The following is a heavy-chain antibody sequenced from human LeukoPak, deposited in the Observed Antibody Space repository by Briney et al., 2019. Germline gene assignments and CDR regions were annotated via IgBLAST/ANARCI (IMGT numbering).Heavy chain of an antibody. Sequence: PSETLSLTCAVYGGSFSGYYWSWIRQPPGKGLEWIGSIYHSGSTYYNPSLKSRVTISVDTSKNQFSLKLSSVTAADTAVYYCARHRNDFWSGHTWYFDLWGRGTLVTVSS. CDR2: IYHSGST. J-gene: IGHJ2*01. D-gene: IGHD3-3*01. V-gene: IGHV4-34*01. CDR3: ARHRNDFWSGHTWYFDL. CDR1: GGSFSGYY.